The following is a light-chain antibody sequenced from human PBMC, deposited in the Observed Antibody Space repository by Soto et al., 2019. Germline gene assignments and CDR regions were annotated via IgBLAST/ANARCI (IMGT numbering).Light chain of an antibody. CDR2: VAS. CDR3: QQYGRSPLT. Sequence: EVVLTQSPGTLSLSPGQRATLSCRASQIVTSRYLTWYQQKPGQAPRLLIYVASSRATGIPERFSGRGSGTDFTLPISRLEPEDFAVYYCQQYGRSPLTFGGGTKVEIK. J-gene: IGKJ4*01. V-gene: IGKV3-20*01. CDR1: QIVTSRY.